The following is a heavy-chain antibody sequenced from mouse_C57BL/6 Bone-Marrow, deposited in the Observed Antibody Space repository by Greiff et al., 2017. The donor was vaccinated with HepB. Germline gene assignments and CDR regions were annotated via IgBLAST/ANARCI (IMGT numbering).Heavy chain of an antibody. V-gene: IGHV14-2*01. D-gene: IGHD2-2*01. CDR1: GFNIKDYY. Sequence: EVQLQQSGAELVKPGASVKLSCTASGFNIKDYYMHWVKQRTEQGLEWIGRIDPEDGENKYAPKFQGKATITAETSSNTAYLQLSSLTSEDTAVYYWATMVTTIDYWGQGTTLTVSS. J-gene: IGHJ2*01. CDR2: IDPEDGEN. CDR3: ATMVTTIDY.